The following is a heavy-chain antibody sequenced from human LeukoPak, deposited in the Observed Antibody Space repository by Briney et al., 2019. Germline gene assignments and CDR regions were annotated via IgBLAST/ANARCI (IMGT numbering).Heavy chain of an antibody. CDR3: ARSYRGGFDY. CDR2: IKQDGREK. D-gene: IGHD3-10*01. Sequence: PGGSLRLYCAASGFTFSSYWMSWVRQAPGKGLEWVANIKQDGREKYYGDSVKGRFTISRDNAKNSLYLQMNSLRAEDTAVYYCARSYRGGFDYWGQGTLVTVSS. CDR1: GFTFSSYW. J-gene: IGHJ4*02. V-gene: IGHV3-7*01.